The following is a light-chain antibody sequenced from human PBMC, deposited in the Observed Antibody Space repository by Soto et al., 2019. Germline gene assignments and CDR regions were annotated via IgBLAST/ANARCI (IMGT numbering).Light chain of an antibody. CDR3: QQRINWPLT. CDR1: QSVSSF. J-gene: IGKJ4*01. V-gene: IGKV3-11*01. Sequence: EMVLTQSPAPLSLSPGERATLSCRASQSVSSFLAWYQQRPGQPPRLLIYDVSNRATGSPTRFSGSGSGTDFTLTISSLEPEDFAGYYCQQRINWPLTFGGGTKVEIK. CDR2: DVS.